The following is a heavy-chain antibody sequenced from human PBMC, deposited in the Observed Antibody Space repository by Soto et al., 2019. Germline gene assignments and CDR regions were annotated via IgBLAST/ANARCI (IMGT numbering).Heavy chain of an antibody. D-gene: IGHD5-12*01. CDR1: EFTVSSNY. CDR3: ATRVGYRRGDALDI. Sequence: EVQLVESGGGLVQPGGSLRLSCAASEFTVSSNYMTWVRQAPGKGLEWVSVIYYGGSTYYADSVKGRFTISRHNSKNTLYLQMNSLTTEDTAVYFCATRVGYRRGDALDIWGQGTMVTGSS. V-gene: IGHV3-53*04. CDR2: IYYGGST. J-gene: IGHJ3*02.